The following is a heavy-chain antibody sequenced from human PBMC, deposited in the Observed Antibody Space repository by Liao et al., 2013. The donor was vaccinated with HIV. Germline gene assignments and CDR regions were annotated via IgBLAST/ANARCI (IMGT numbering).Heavy chain of an antibody. Sequence: QVQLQESGPGLVKPSETLSLTCAVYGGSFSGYYWSWIRQPPGKGLEWIGRIYTSGSTNYNPSLKSRVTISVDTSKNQFSLKLSSVTAADTAVYYCARGDIVATTGFDYWGQGTLVTVSS. CDR1: GGSFSGYY. D-gene: IGHD5-12*01. V-gene: IGHV4-4*08. CDR3: ARGDIVATTGFDY. CDR2: IYTSGST. J-gene: IGHJ4*02.